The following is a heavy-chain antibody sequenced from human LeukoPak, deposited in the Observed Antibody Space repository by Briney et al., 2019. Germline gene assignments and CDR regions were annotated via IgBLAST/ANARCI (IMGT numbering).Heavy chain of an antibody. CDR3: ARGYDYGGNSGKIDY. V-gene: IGHV4-34*01. CDR2: INHSGST. CDR1: RGSFSGYY. Sequence: SETLSLACAVYRGSFSGYYWSWIRQPPGKGLEWIGEINHSGSTNYNPSLKSRVTISVDTSKNQFSLKLSSVTAADTAVYYCARGYDYGGNSGKIDYWGQGTLVTVSS. J-gene: IGHJ4*02. D-gene: IGHD4-23*01.